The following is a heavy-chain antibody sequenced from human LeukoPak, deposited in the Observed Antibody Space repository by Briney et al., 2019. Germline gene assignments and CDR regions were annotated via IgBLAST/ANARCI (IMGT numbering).Heavy chain of an antibody. CDR3: AGDQYDTWSRRGNFDS. D-gene: IGHD3-3*01. J-gene: IGHJ4*02. V-gene: IGHV3-7*03. Sequence: SGGSLRLSCVASGFTFGKYWMSWVRQAPGKGLEWVANIKLDGSEKNYVDSVKGRFTISRDNTKNSLYLQMNSLRVEDTAVFYCAGDQYDTWSRRGNFDSWGQGTLVIVSS. CDR1: GFTFGKYW. CDR2: IKLDGSEK.